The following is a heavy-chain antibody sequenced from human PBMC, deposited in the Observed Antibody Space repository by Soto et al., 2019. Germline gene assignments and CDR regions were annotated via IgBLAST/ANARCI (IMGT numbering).Heavy chain of an antibody. CDR3: ARGRRGYSGYVGYYYYYMDV. Sequence: QVQLVQSGAEVKKPGASVTVSCKASGYTFTSYDINWVRQATGQGLEWMGWMNTNSGNTGYAQKFQGRVTMTRNTSISTAYMELSSLRSEDTAVYYCARGRRGYSGYVGYYYYYMDVWGKGTTVTVSS. CDR2: MNTNSGNT. J-gene: IGHJ6*03. V-gene: IGHV1-8*01. D-gene: IGHD5-12*01. CDR1: GYTFTSYD.